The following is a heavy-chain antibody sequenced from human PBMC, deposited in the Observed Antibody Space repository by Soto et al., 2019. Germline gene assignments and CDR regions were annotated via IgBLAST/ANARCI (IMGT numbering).Heavy chain of an antibody. CDR3: ARRQSSPWFDP. CDR1: GGSISSSSYY. J-gene: IGHJ5*02. D-gene: IGHD2-15*01. V-gene: IGHV4-39*01. Sequence: QLPLQESGPGLVKPSETLSLTCTVSGGSISSSSYYWGWIHQPPGKGLEWIGNIYYSGSTYYNPSLKSRVTISVDTSKNQFSLKLSSVTAADTAVYYCARRQSSPWFDPWGQGTLVTVSS. CDR2: IYYSGST.